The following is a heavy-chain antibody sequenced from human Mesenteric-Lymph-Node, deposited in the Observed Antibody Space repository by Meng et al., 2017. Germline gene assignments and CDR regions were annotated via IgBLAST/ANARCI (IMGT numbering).Heavy chain of an antibody. D-gene: IGHD3-16*01. J-gene: IGHJ4*02. V-gene: IGHV3-9*01. Sequence: SLKISCAASGFTFDDYAMHWVRQAPGKGLEWVSGISWNSGSIGYADSVKGRFTISRDNSKNTLYLQMNSLRAEDTAVYYCARGVELCWGQGTLVTVSS. CDR2: ISWNSGSI. CDR3: ARGVELC. CDR1: GFTFDDYA.